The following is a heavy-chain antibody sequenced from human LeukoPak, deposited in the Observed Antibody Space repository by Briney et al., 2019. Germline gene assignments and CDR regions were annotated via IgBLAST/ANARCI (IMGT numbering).Heavy chain of an antibody. CDR3: ATYTRHCSGGTCYSIDY. Sequence: SETLSLTCTVSGDSISSYHWTWIRQSPGRRLEWIWCVYYDGTTRYNPSLKSRVTISLDTSNNQFSLKLSSVTAADTAIYYCATYTRHCSGGTCYSIDYWGQGTLVTVSS. CDR2: VYYDGTT. D-gene: IGHD2-15*01. J-gene: IGHJ4*02. CDR1: GDSISSYH. V-gene: IGHV4-59*08.